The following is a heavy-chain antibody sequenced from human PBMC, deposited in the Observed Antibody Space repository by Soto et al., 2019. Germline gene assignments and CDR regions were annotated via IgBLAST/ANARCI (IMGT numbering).Heavy chain of an antibody. CDR1: GYTFTSYG. V-gene: IGHV1-18*01. CDR2: ISAYNGNT. CDR3: ARDYRNHCISNSCPYFDL. J-gene: IGHJ4*02. Sequence: ASVKVSCKASGYTFTSYGITWVRQAPGQGLEWMGWISAYNGNTKYAQKLQGRVTMTTDTSTSTAYMELRSLRSDDTAIYYCARDYRNHCISNSCPYFDLWGQGTLVTVSS. D-gene: IGHD2-2*01.